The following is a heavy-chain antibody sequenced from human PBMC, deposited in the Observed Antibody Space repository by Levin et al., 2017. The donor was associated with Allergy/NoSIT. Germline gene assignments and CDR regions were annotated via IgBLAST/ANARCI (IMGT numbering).Heavy chain of an antibody. D-gene: IGHD6-13*01. CDR3: AKGGDAFTHQLGVDP. CDR2: ISWNSGSI. J-gene: IGHJ5*02. Sequence: SLKISCAASGFTFDDYAMHWVRQAPGKGLEWVSGISWNSGSIGYADSVKGRFTISRDNAKNSLYLQMNSLRAEDTALYYCAKGGDAFTHQLGVDPWGQGTLVTVSS. CDR1: GFTFDDYA. V-gene: IGHV3-9*01.